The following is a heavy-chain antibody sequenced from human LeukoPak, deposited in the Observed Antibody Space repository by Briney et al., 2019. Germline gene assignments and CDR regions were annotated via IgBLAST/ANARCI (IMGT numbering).Heavy chain of an antibody. CDR1: GGTFSSYA. CDR3: ARARGHSSSPKYFDY. V-gene: IGHV1-69*05. CDR2: IIPIFGTA. D-gene: IGHD6-6*01. Sequence: GAPVKVSCKASGGTFSSYAISWVRQAPGQGLEWMGGIIPIFGTANYAQKFQGRVTITTDESTSTAYMELSSLRSEDTAVYYCARARGHSSSPKYFDYWGQGTLVTVSS. J-gene: IGHJ4*02.